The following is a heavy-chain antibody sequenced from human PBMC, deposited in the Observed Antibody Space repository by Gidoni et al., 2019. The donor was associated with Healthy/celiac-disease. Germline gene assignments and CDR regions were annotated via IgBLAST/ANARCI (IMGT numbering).Heavy chain of an antibody. CDR1: GFTFSSYW. CDR2: INSDGSST. D-gene: IGHD6-6*01. Sequence: EVQLVESGGGLVQPGGSLRLSCAASGFTFSSYWMHWVRQAPGKGLVWVSRINSDGSSTSYADSVKGRFTISRDNAKNTLYLQMNSLRAEDTAVYYCAREYSSSSGLRYYYYGMDVWGQGTTVTVSS. V-gene: IGHV3-74*01. CDR3: AREYSSSSGLRYYYYGMDV. J-gene: IGHJ6*02.